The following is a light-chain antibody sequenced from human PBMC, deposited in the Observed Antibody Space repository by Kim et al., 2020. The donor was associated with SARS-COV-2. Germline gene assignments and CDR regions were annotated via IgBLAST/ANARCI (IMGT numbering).Light chain of an antibody. CDR3: QTWGTSIRV. CDR1: SGHSSYA. CDR2: LNSDGSH. Sequence: ASVKLTCTLSSGHSSYAIAWHQQQPEKGPRYLMKLNSDGSHSKGDGIPDRFSGSSSGAERYLTISSLQSEDEADYYCQTWGTSIRVFGGGTQLTVL. J-gene: IGLJ3*02. V-gene: IGLV4-69*01.